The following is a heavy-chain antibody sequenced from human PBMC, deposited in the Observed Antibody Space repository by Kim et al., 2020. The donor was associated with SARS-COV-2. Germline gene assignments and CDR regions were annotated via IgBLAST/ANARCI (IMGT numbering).Heavy chain of an antibody. V-gene: IGHV4-39*07. D-gene: IGHD3-22*01. CDR3: AREGDSGGYDSWFDP. CDR2: ISDSGNT. J-gene: IGHJ5*02. Sequence: SETLSLTCIVSGGSISSSSNYWGWIRQPPGKGLEWIGTISDSGNTYYKPSLKSRVTMSVHTSKNQFSLKLNSVTAADTALYYCAREGDSGGYDSWFDPWGQGILVTVSS. CDR1: GGSISSSSNY.